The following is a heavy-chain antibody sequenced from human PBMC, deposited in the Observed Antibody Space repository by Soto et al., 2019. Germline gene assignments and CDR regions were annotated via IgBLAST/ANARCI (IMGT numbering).Heavy chain of an antibody. D-gene: IGHD2-2*02. J-gene: IGHJ6*03. Sequence: ASVKVSGKASGGTFSSYTISWVRQAPGQGLERMGRIIPILGIANYAQKFQGRVTITADKSTSTAYMELSSLRSEDTAVYYCARTYCSSTSCYNPYYYYYMDVWGKGTTVTVSS. CDR1: GGTFSSYT. CDR2: IIPILGIA. CDR3: ARTYCSSTSCYNPYYYYYMDV. V-gene: IGHV1-69*02.